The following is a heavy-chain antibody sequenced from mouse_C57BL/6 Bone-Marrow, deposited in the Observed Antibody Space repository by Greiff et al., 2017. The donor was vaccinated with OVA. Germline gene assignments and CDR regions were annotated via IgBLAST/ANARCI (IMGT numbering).Heavy chain of an antibody. V-gene: IGHV1-5*01. CDR1: GYTFTSYW. Sequence: EVQLQQSGTVLARPGASVKMSCKTSGYTFTSYWMHWVKQRPGQGLEWIGAIYPGNSDTSYNQKFKGKAKLTAVTSASTAYMELSSLTNEDSAVYYCTRGITTEAWFAYWGQGTLVTVSA. D-gene: IGHD1-1*01. CDR2: IYPGNSDT. J-gene: IGHJ3*01. CDR3: TRGITTEAWFAY.